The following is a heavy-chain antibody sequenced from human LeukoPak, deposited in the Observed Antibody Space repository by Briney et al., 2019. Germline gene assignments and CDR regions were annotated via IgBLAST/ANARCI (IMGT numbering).Heavy chain of an antibody. Sequence: SETLSLTCTVSGVSISSSSYCWGWIRQPPGKGLEWIGSIYCSGSSYYNPSLKSRVTISVHTSKNQFSLKLSSVTAADTAVYYCARHVDTATDYFDYWGQGTLVTVSP. J-gene: IGHJ4*02. V-gene: IGHV4-39*01. CDR3: ARHVDTATDYFDY. CDR2: IYCSGSS. D-gene: IGHD5-18*01. CDR1: GVSISSSSYC.